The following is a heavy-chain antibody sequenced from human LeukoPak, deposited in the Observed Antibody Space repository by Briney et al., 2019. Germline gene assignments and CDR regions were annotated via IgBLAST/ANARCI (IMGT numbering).Heavy chain of an antibody. CDR2: INHSGST. D-gene: IGHD3-9*01. Sequence: SETLSLTCAVYGGSFCGYYWSWIRQPPGKGLEWIGEINHSGSTNYNPSLKSRVTISVDTSKNQFSLKLSSVTAADTAVYYCAKTHVLVTEYYFDYWGQGTLVTVSS. J-gene: IGHJ4*02. CDR1: GGSFCGYY. CDR3: AKTHVLVTEYYFDY. V-gene: IGHV4-34*01.